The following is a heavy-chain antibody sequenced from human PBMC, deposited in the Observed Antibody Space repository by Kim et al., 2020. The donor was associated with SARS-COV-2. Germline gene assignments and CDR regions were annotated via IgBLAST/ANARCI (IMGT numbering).Heavy chain of an antibody. Sequence: GGSLRLSCAASGFTVYNNYMNWVRQAPGKGLEWVSVIYSGGETYYADSVKGRFTISRDDYKNTLFLHMSSLRADDTALYYCAKSGMAMAGQGVAFDIWGRETMVTVSS. CDR1: GFTVYNNY. D-gene: IGHD6-19*01. J-gene: IGHJ3*02. CDR3: AKSGMAMAGQGVAFDI. CDR2: IYSGGET. V-gene: IGHV3-53*01.